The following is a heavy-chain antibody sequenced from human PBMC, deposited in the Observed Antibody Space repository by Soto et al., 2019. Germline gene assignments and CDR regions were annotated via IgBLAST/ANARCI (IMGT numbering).Heavy chain of an antibody. D-gene: IGHD2-21*02. Sequence: PGGSLRLSCAASGFTFSNYAMSWVRQAPGKGLEWVSSISSSGGITYYADSVKGRFTISRDSSKNTLYLQMNSLRAEDTAVYYCAKRVTPNYYYYGMDVWGQGTTVTVSS. CDR2: ISSSGGIT. J-gene: IGHJ6*02. CDR1: GFTFSNYA. CDR3: AKRVTPNYYYYGMDV. V-gene: IGHV3-23*01.